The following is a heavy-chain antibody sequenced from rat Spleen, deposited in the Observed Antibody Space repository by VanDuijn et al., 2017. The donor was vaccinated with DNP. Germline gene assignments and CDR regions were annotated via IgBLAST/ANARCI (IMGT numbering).Heavy chain of an antibody. J-gene: IGHJ4*01. CDR2: INSAGTT. V-gene: IGHV3-3*01. CDR1: DYSITSCCR. CDR3: ARWPGYNPPYAMDA. Sequence: VQLQESGPGLVEPSQSLSLTCSVTDYSITSCCRWTWIRKFPGHKLEWMGSINSAGTTKYNPSLKSRVFITRDTSKNQLFLQVNSVTTEDTATYYCARWPGYNPPYAMDAWGQGTSVTVSS. D-gene: IGHD1-4*01.